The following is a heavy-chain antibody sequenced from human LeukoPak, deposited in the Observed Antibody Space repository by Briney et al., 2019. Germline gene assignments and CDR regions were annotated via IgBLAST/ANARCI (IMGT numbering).Heavy chain of an antibody. CDR2: IIPIFGTA. Sequence: ASVKVSCKASGGTFSSYAISWVRQSPGQGLEWMGGIIPIFGTANYAQKFQGRVAITADESTSTAYMELSSLRSDGTAVYYCATHGYCSSTSCSSYGMDVWGQGTTVTVSS. D-gene: IGHD2-2*03. V-gene: IGHV1-69*13. CDR3: ATHGYCSSTSCSSYGMDV. J-gene: IGHJ6*02. CDR1: GGTFSSYA.